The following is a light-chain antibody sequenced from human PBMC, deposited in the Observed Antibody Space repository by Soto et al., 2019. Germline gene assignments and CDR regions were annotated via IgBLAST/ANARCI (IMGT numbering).Light chain of an antibody. Sequence: EIVMTRSPATLSVSPGERATLSCGASQSVSGSGLGWYQQRPGQAPRLLISAVSNRATGTPDRFSGSGSGTDFTLTLSSLEPEDFAVFYFHQYGIXHPTSGPGTRV. CDR1: QSVSGSG. J-gene: IGKJ1*01. CDR2: AVS. V-gene: IGKV3-20*01. CDR3: HQYGIXHPT.